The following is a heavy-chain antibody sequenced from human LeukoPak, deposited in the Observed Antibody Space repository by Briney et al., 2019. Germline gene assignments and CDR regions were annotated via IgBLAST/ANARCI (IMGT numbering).Heavy chain of an antibody. CDR2: ISAYNGNT. CDR1: GYTFTSYG. Sequence: GASVKVSCKASGYTFTSYGISWVRQAPGQGLEWMGWISAYNGNTNYAQKLQGRVTMTTDTSTSTAYMELRSLRSDDTAVYYCARGPPVVGAREDYYMDVWGKGTTVTVSS. V-gene: IGHV1-18*01. D-gene: IGHD1-26*01. J-gene: IGHJ6*03. CDR3: ARGPPVVGAREDYYMDV.